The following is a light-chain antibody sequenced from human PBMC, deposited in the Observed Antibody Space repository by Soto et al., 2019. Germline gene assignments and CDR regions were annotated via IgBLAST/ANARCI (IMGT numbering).Light chain of an antibody. J-gene: IGKJ2*01. V-gene: IGKV1-9*01. CDR3: QQLSSYPHT. Sequence: DVQLTQSPSFLSASVGDRVTITCRASQGISNYLAWYQQKPGRAPKLLDYAASTLQSGVPSRFSGSGSGPEFTLTISSLQAEDSATYYCQQLSSYPHTFGQGTKLEIK. CDR2: AAS. CDR1: QGISNY.